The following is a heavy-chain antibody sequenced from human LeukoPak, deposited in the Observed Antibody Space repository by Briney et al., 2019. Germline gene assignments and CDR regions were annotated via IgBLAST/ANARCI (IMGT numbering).Heavy chain of an antibody. CDR1: RFTFSSYS. D-gene: IGHD2-2*03. V-gene: IGHV3-21*01. Sequence: GGSLRLSCAASRFTFSSYSMNWVRQAPGMGLEWVSSISSSGSYIYYADSVKGRFTISRDNAKNSLYLQMSSLRPEDTAVYYCALGKNFGYHYFDFWGQGALVTVSS. J-gene: IGHJ4*02. CDR3: ALGKNFGYHYFDF. CDR2: ISSSGSYI.